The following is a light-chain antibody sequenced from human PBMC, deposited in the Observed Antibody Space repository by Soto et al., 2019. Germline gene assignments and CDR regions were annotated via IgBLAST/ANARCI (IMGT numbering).Light chain of an antibody. CDR1: NSDVGGYNY. V-gene: IGLV2-14*01. CDR2: EVN. J-gene: IGLJ1*01. CDR3: SSYTSSTTYV. Sequence: QSALTQPASVSGSPGQSITISCTGTNSDVGGYNYVSWYQQHPGKAPKLMMYEVNNRPSAVSNRFSGSRSGNTASPTISGLQAEDEADYYCSSYTSSTTYVFGTGTKV.